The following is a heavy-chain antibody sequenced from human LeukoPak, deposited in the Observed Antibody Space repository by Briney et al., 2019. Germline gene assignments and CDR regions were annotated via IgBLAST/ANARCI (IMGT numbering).Heavy chain of an antibody. CDR1: GGSLRSYY. D-gene: IGHD4-17*01. J-gene: IGHJ4*02. Sequence: SETLSLTCTVSGGSLRSYYWSWIRQPPGKGLEWIGYIDYSGNTNSNPSLKSRVTISVDTSKNQFSLKLNSVTAADTAVYYCARADGDYAVFHSWGQGTLVTVSS. V-gene: IGHV4-59*01. CDR3: ARADGDYAVFHS. CDR2: IDYSGNT.